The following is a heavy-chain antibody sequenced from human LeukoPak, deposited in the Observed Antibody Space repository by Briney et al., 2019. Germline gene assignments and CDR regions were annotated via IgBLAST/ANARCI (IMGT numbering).Heavy chain of an antibody. Sequence: GGSLRLSCGASGFTFSSYAMHWVRQTPGKGLEWVALISYDGGNRQYRDSVKGRFTISRDNSANILYLQMNSLTSEDTAVYYCARDWVQDYWSQGTLVTVSS. D-gene: IGHD2-15*01. CDR3: ARDWVQDY. J-gene: IGHJ4*02. CDR2: ISYDGGNR. CDR1: GFTFSSYA. V-gene: IGHV3-30-3*01.